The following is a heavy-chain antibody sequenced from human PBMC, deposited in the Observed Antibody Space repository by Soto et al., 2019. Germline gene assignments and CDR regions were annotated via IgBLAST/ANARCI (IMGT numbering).Heavy chain of an antibody. J-gene: IGHJ4*02. CDR1: GESFRRYF. V-gene: IGHV4-34*01. D-gene: IGHD6-19*01. Sequence: QVQLQQWRAGLLKPSETLSLTCAVYGESFRRYFWSWIRQPPGKGLEWIGEINHSGNTNYNPSLKSRVTISVDTSKNQFSLKLNSVTAADTAVYYCARGWYNSGWYYNYWGQGTLVTVSS. CDR3: ARGWYNSGWYYNY. CDR2: INHSGNT.